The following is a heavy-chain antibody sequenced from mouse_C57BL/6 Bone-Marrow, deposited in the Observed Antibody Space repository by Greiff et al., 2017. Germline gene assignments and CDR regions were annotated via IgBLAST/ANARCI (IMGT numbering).Heavy chain of an antibody. J-gene: IGHJ2*01. V-gene: IGHV14-1*01. D-gene: IGHD2-4*01. CDR1: GFNIKDYY. CDR3: TGRLRYYFDY. CDR2: IDPEDGDT. Sequence: EVQLQQSGAELVRPGASVTLSCTASGFNIKDYYMHWVKQRPEQGLEWIGRIDPEDGDTEYAPKFQGKATMTAETSSNTAYLQLSSLTSEDTAVYYCTGRLRYYFDYWGQGTTLTVSS.